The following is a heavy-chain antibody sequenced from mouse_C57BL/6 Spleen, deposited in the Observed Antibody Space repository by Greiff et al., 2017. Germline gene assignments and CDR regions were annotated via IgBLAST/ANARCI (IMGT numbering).Heavy chain of an antibody. V-gene: IGHV5-4*03. Sequence: EVKVVESGGGLVKPGGSLKLSCAASGFTFSSYAMSWVRQTPEKRLEWVATISDGGSYIYYPDNVKGRFTISRDNAKNNLYLQMSHLKSTDTAMCYCARAPAYYSNYETFDYWGQGTTLTVSS. CDR3: ARAPAYYSNYETFDY. D-gene: IGHD2-5*01. J-gene: IGHJ2*01. CDR1: GFTFSSYA. CDR2: ISDGGSYI.